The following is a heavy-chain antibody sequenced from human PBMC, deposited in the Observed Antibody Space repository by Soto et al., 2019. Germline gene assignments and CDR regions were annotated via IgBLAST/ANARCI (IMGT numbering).Heavy chain of an antibody. J-gene: IGHJ4*02. CDR2: INHSGST. V-gene: IGHV4-34*01. CDR3: ARPPYDYVWGSYRTRFDY. CDR1: GGSFSGYY. D-gene: IGHD3-16*02. Sequence: QVQLQQWGAGLLKPSETLSLTCAVYGGSFSGYYWSWIRQPPGKGLEWIGEINHSGSTNYNPSLKSRVTISVDTSKNQFSLKLRSVTAADTAVYYCARPPYDYVWGSYRTRFDYWGQGTLVTVSS.